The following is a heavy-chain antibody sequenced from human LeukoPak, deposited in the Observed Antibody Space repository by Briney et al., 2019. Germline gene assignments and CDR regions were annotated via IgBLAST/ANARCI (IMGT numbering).Heavy chain of an antibody. D-gene: IGHD2-2*01. Sequence: ASVTVSFKVSGYTLTELSMHWVRQAPGKGLEWMGGFDPEDGETIYAQKFQGRVTMTEDTSTDTAYMELSSLRSEDTAVYYCATGHCSSTSCYGLPYFDYWGQGTLVTVSS. J-gene: IGHJ4*02. CDR2: FDPEDGET. CDR3: ATGHCSSTSCYGLPYFDY. CDR1: GYTLTELS. V-gene: IGHV1-24*01.